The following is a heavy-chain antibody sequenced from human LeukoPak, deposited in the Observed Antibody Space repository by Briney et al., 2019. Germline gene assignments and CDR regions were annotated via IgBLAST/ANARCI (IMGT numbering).Heavy chain of an antibody. CDR1: GYSITTGYY. J-gene: IGHJ4*02. CDR2: IYHSGST. Sequence: SETLSLTCAVSGYSITTGYYWGWIRQPPGKGLEWSGSIYHSGSTYNNPSLKSRVTISVDTSKNQFSLNLRSVTAADTAVYYCARTYGSGSGFDYWGQGTLVTVSS. D-gene: IGHD3-10*01. V-gene: IGHV4-38-2*01. CDR3: ARTYGSGSGFDY.